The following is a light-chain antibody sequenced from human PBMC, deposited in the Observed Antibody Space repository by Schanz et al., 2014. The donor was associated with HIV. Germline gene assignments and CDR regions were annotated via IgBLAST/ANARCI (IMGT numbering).Light chain of an antibody. CDR2: GVA. Sequence: QSALTQPASVSGSPGQSITISCTGSSSDVGTYNSVSWYHQHPGKAPKLIIYGVANRPSGVSHRFSGSKSGNTASLTISGLQADDEADYYCHSHTDSGTLMFGGGTKLTVL. V-gene: IGLV2-14*03. CDR3: HSHTDSGTLM. CDR1: SSDVGTYNS. J-gene: IGLJ3*02.